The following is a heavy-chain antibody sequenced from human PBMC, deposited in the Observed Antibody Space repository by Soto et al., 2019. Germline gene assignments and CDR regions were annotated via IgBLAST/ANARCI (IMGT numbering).Heavy chain of an antibody. Sequence: ASVKVSCKASGYTFTSYDINWVRQATGQGLEWMGWMNPNSGNTGYAQKFQGRVTMTRNTSISTAYMELSSLRSEDTAVYYCARGGYYDFWSGYYYYYGMDVWGQGTTVTVSS. D-gene: IGHD3-3*01. CDR3: ARGGYYDFWSGYYYYYGMDV. CDR2: MNPNSGNT. CDR1: GYTFTSYD. V-gene: IGHV1-8*01. J-gene: IGHJ6*02.